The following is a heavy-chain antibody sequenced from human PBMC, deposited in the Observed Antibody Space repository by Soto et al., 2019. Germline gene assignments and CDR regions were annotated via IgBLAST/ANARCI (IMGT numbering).Heavy chain of an antibody. V-gene: IGHV3-7*01. J-gene: IGHJ6*02. CDR2: IKQDGSEK. D-gene: IGHD3-22*01. Sequence: EVQLVESGGGLVQPGGSLRLSCAASGFTFSSYWMSWVRQAPGKGLEWVANIKQDGSEKYYVDSVKGRFTISRDNAKNSLYLQMNSLRAEDTAVYYCARDFPPDSSGYYSYYYYGMDVWGQGTTVTVSS. CDR3: ARDFPPDSSGYYSYYYYGMDV. CDR1: GFTFSSYW.